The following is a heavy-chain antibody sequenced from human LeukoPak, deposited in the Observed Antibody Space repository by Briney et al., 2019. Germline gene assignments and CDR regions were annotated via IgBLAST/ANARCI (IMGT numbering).Heavy chain of an antibody. CDR1: GGSISSYY. CDR2: IYYSGST. J-gene: IGHJ4*02. V-gene: IGHV4-59*01. CDR3: ARDWGRYCSGGSCYEYYFDY. Sequence: PSETLSLTCAVSGGSISSYYWSWIRQPPGKGLEWIGYIYYSGSTNYNPSLKSRVTISVDTSKNQFYLKLSSVTAADTAVYYCARDWGRYCSGGSCYEYYFDYWGQGTLVTVSS. D-gene: IGHD2-15*01.